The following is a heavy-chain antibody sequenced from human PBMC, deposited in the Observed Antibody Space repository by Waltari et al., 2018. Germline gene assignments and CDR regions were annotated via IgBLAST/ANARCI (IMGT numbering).Heavy chain of an antibody. CDR3: AKDNWNYDWFDP. V-gene: IGHV3-23*01. CDR1: GFPFSTYA. D-gene: IGHD1-7*01. J-gene: IGHJ5*02. CDR2: ISGSGGST. Sequence: EVQLLESGGGLVQPGGSLRLSCAAFGFPFSTYAMRCVRQAPGKGLEWVSAISGSGGSTYYADSGKGRFTISRDNSKNTLYLQMNSLRAEDTAVYYCAKDNWNYDWFDPWGQGTLVTVSS.